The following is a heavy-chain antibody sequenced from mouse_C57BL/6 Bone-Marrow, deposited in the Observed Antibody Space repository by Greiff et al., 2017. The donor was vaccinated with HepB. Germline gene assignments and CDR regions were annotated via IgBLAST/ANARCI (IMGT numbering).Heavy chain of an antibody. D-gene: IGHD1-1*01. CDR1: GYTFTSYG. CDR2: IYPRSGNT. J-gene: IGHJ3*01. CDR3: ARYYYGRGFAY. V-gene: IGHV1-81*01. Sequence: VKLMESGAELARPGASVKLSCKASGYTFTSYGISWVKQRTGQGFEWIGEIYPRSGNTYYNEKFKGKATLTADKSSSTAYMELRSLTSEDSAVYYCARYYYGRGFAYWGQGTLVTVSA.